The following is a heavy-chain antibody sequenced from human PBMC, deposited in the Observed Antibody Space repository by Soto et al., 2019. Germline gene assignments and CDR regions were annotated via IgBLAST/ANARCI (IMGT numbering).Heavy chain of an antibody. CDR3: GRDRRFGDCHNLAFDY. CDR2: VSFDGSKK. J-gene: IGHJ4*02. D-gene: IGHD3-10*01. V-gene: IGHV3-30-3*01. Sequence: QVQLVESGGGVVQPGRSLRLSCAASGFTFSTYAMHWVRQAPVKGLEWVAVVSFDGSKKYYADSVKDRFIVSRDNSKNTLYVQMNSLRAEDTAVYYCGRDRRFGDCHNLAFDYWGQGTLVTVSS. CDR1: GFTFSTYA.